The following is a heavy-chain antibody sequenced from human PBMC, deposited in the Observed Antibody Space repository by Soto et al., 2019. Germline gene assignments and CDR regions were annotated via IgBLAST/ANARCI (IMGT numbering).Heavy chain of an antibody. CDR1: GFTFDNYG. V-gene: IGHV3-23*01. CDR2: ISGSGDTT. J-gene: IGHJ3*01. Sequence: EAQLLASGGGLVQPGGSLRLSCVASGFTFDNYGMSWVRQAPGKGLEWVSSISGSGDTTYYAASVKGRFTISRDNSKDMLYVYMNSLRAEDTAVYYCARDPVRGLGIAFDVCGRGTVLTVSS. CDR3: ARDPVRGLGIAFDV. D-gene: IGHD3-9*01.